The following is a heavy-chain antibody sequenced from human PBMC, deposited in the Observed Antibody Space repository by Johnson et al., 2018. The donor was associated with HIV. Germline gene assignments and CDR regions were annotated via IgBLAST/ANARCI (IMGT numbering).Heavy chain of an antibody. CDR3: AKDRSSGRYRGDAFDI. V-gene: IGHV3-9*01. J-gene: IGHJ3*02. CDR1: GFTFDDYA. Sequence: VQLVESGGGLVQPGGSLRLSCAASGFTFDDYAMHWVRHAPGKGLEWVSGISWNSGSIGYADSVKGRFTISRDNAKNSLYLQMNSRRAEDTALYYCAKDRSSGRYRGDAFDIWGQGTMVTVSS. CDR2: ISWNSGSI. D-gene: IGHD6-19*01.